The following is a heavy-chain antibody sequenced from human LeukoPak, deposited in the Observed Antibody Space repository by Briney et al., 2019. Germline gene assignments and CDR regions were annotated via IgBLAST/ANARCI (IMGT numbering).Heavy chain of an antibody. CDR3: ARGGAAARYYYYGMDV. D-gene: IGHD6-13*01. CDR1: GYTFTSYG. J-gene: IGHJ6*02. Sequence: GASVKVSCKASGYTFTSYGISWVRQAPGQVLEWMGWISAYNGNTNYAQKLQGRVTMTTDTSTSTAYMELRSLRSDDTAVYYCARGGAAARYYYYGMDVWGQGTTVTVSS. CDR2: ISAYNGNT. V-gene: IGHV1-18*01.